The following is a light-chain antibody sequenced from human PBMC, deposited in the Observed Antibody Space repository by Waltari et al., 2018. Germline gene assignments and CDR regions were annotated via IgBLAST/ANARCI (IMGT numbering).Light chain of an antibody. CDR1: QTIGRY. Sequence: EIVLTQSPGTLSLSPGERATLSCRASQTIGRYLVWYQQKPGQAPRLLIYEASRRATGIPDRFSGSGSGTDFSLSISRLESEDFAVYYCQSHERLPATFGQGTKVEIK. CDR2: EAS. J-gene: IGKJ1*01. CDR3: QSHERLPAT. V-gene: IGKV3-20*01.